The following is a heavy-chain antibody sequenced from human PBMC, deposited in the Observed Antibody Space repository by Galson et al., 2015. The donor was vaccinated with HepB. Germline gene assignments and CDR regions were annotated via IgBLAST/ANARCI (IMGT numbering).Heavy chain of an antibody. V-gene: IGHV3-53*01. CDR2: IYSGGST. D-gene: IGHD7-27*01. J-gene: IGHJ4*02. Sequence: SLRLSCAASGFTVSSNYMSWVRQAPGKGLEWVSIIYSGGSTYYADSVKGRFTISRDNSKNTLYLQMNSLRAEDTAVYYCARASGLLGLGVDYWGQGTLVTVSS. CDR3: ARASGLLGLGVDY. CDR1: GFTVSSNY.